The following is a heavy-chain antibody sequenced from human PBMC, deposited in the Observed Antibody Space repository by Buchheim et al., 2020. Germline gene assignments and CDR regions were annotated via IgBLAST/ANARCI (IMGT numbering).Heavy chain of an antibody. D-gene: IGHD3-22*01. CDR3: ARGPYYYGSSGYYSAYYFDY. CDR1: GFTFSSYG. J-gene: IGHJ4*02. CDR2: IWYDGSNK. V-gene: IGHV3-33*01. Sequence: QVQLVESGGGVVQPGRSLRLSCAASGFTFSSYGMHWVRQAPGKGLEWVAVIWYDGSNKYYADSVKGRFTISRDNSKNTLYLQMNSLRAEDTAVYYCARGPYYYGSSGYYSAYYFDYWGQGTL.